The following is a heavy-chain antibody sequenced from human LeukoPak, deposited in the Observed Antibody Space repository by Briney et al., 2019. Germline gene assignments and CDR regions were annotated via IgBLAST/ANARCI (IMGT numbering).Heavy chain of an antibody. V-gene: IGHV5-51*01. D-gene: IGHD4-23*01. J-gene: IGHJ4*02. Sequence: SGESLKISCKGSGYRFTTYWIGWVRQLPGKGLEWMGIIYPGDSDTRYSPSFQGQVTISADKSISTAYLQWSSLKASDTAMYYCATLTRGNSVDYWGQGTLVTVSS. CDR3: ATLTRGNSVDY. CDR2: IYPGDSDT. CDR1: GYRFTTYW.